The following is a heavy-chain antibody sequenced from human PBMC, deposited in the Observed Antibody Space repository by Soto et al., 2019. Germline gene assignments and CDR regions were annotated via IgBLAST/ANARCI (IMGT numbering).Heavy chain of an antibody. CDR2: IYHSGST. CDR3: ARXPGYCSGDSCRIDY. Sequence: SETLSLTCTVSGGSVSSGSYYWSWIRQPPGKGLEWIGYIYHSGSTYYNLSLKSRVTISVDTSKNQFSLKLSSVTAADTAVYFCARXPGYCSGDSCRIDYWGQGTLVTVSS. D-gene: IGHD2-15*01. CDR1: GGSVSSGSYY. V-gene: IGHV4-39*01. J-gene: IGHJ4*02.